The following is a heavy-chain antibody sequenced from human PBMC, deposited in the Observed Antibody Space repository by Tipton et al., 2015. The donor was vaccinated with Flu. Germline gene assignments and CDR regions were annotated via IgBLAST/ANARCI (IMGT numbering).Heavy chain of an antibody. D-gene: IGHD6-25*01. CDR1: GGSISSSGYY. CDR2: IIYSGST. V-gene: IGHV4-39*01. J-gene: IGHJ5*02. CDR3: ARSLLGGLDWFDP. Sequence: TLSLTCTVSGGSISSSGYYWGWIRQPPGKGLEWIGGIIYSGSTYCNPSLKSRVTIALDTSKNQLSLKLSSVTAADTAVYYCARSLLGGLDWFDPWGQGTLVTVSS.